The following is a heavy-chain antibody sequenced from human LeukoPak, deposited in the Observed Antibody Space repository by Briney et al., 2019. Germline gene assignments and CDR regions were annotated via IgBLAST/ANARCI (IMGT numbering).Heavy chain of an antibody. J-gene: IGHJ6*02. CDR3: ALWSYYYYGLDV. CDR2: SRNKAKSHTT. CDR1: GFTFSDRY. V-gene: IGHV3-72*01. D-gene: IGHD5-18*01. Sequence: GGSLRLSCAASGFTFSDRYMDWVRQAPGKGLEWVGRSRNKAKSHTTEYAASVKGRFTISRDNSNNSVWLQMNSLKTEDTAVYYCALWSYYYYGLDVWGQGTTVTAPS.